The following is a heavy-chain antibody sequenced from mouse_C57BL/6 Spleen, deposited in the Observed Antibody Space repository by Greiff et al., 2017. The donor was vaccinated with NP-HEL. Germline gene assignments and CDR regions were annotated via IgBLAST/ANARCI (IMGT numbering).Heavy chain of an antibody. D-gene: IGHD2-3*01. Sequence: VQLQQSGAELVKPGASVKISCKASGYAFSSYWMNWVKQRPGKGLEWIGQIYPGDGDTNYNGKFKGKATLTADKSSSTAYMQLSSLTSEDSAVYFCAREGWLPFAWFAYWGQGTLVTVSA. CDR3: AREGWLPFAWFAY. V-gene: IGHV1-80*01. CDR1: GYAFSSYW. CDR2: IYPGDGDT. J-gene: IGHJ3*01.